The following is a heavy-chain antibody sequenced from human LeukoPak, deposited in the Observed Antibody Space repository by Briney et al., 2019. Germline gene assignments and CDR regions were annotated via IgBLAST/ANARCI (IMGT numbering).Heavy chain of an antibody. CDR1: GYTFTGYY. V-gene: IGHV1-2*02. CDR2: INPNSGGT. D-gene: IGHD2-15*01. CDR3: ARGGYCSGGSCYLNAFDI. J-gene: IGHJ3*02. Sequence: ASVKVSCKASGYTFTGYYMHWVRQAPGQGLEWMGWINPNSGGTNYAQKFQGRVTMTRDTSISTAYMELSRLRSEDTAVYYCARGGYCSGGSCYLNAFDIWGQGTMVTVSS.